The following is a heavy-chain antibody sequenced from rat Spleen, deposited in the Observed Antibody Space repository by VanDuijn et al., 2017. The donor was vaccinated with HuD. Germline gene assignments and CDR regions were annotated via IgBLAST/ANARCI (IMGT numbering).Heavy chain of an antibody. V-gene: IGHV5-25*01. CDR1: GFTFSNYY. Sequence: EVQLVESGGGLVQPGRSLKLSCAASGFTFSNYYMAWVRQAPTKGLEWVAYISTGGDTYYRDSMKGRFTISRDNAKSTLYLQMDSLRSEDTATYYCARQWVFYDGPYYFDYWGQGVMVTVSS. J-gene: IGHJ2*01. CDR3: ARQWVFYDGPYYFDY. CDR2: ISTGGDT. D-gene: IGHD1-12*02.